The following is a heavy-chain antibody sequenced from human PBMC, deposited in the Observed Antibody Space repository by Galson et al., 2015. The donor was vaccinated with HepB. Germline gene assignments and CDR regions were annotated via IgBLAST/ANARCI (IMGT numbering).Heavy chain of an antibody. D-gene: IGHD3-22*01. CDR1: GFTFGDYA. CDR3: TRGRPEDYYDSSGHFDY. J-gene: IGHJ4*02. Sequence: SLRLSCAASGFTFGDYAMSWVRQAPGKGLEWVGFIRSKAYGGTTEYAASVKGRFTISRDDSKSIAYLQMNSLKTEDTAVYYCTRGRPEDYYDSSGHFDYWGQGTLVTVSS. V-gene: IGHV3-49*04. CDR2: IRSKAYGGTT.